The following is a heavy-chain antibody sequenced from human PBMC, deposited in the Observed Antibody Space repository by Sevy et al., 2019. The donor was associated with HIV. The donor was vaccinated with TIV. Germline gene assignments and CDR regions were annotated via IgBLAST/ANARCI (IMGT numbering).Heavy chain of an antibody. CDR1: GGSISSSSYY. CDR2: IYYSGST. V-gene: IGHV4-39*01. CDR3: ARRRNSGSYPFDY. D-gene: IGHD1-26*01. Sequence: SETLSLTCTVSGGSISSSSYYWGWIRQPPGKGLEWIGSIYYSGSTYYNPSLKSRVTISVDTSKNQFSLKLSSVTAADTAVYYCARRRNSGSYPFDYWGQGTLVTVSS. J-gene: IGHJ4*02.